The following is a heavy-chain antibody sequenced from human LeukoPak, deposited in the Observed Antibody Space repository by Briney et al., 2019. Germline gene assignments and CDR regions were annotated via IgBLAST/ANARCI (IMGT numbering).Heavy chain of an antibody. V-gene: IGHV1-2*02. J-gene: IGHJ4*02. Sequence: ASVKVSCKASGYVFTDYYIHWVRQAPGQGLEWMGWINPYSGGTNYAQKLQGRVTMTTDTSTSTAYMELRSLRSDDTAVYYCARQGGRPDYYDSSGYYYGLWYWGQGTLVTVSS. CDR1: GYVFTDYY. D-gene: IGHD3-22*01. CDR3: ARQGGRPDYYDSSGYYYGLWY. CDR2: INPYSGGT.